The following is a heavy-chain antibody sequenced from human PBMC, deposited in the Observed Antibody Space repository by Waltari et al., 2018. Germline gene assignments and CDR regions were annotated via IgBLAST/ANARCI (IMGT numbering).Heavy chain of an antibody. Sequence: QVQLQESGPGLVQPSQTLSPTCTVSGDPITSGPFSWSWRRQFPGKGLEWVGYIFYTGTTHYNPSLKSRLSMSVDTSKNQFSLRVNSVTAADTAVYYCARIAAGEQWLFTFDPWGHGTLVTVSS. J-gene: IGHJ5*02. V-gene: IGHV4-31*03. D-gene: IGHD6-19*01. CDR3: ARIAAGEQWLFTFDP. CDR1: GDPITSGPFS. CDR2: IFYTGTT.